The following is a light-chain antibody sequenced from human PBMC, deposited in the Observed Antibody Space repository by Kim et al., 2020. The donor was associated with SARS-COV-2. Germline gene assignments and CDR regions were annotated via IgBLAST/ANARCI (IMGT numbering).Light chain of an antibody. CDR2: GAS. CDR3: QQYNNWPPKYT. CDR1: QSVSSMY. J-gene: IGKJ2*01. V-gene: IGKV3-15*01. Sequence: TVLTQSPGTLSLSPGERATLSCRASQSVSSMYLAWYQQKPGQAPRLLIYGASTRATGIPARFSGSGSGTEFTLTISSLQSEDFAVYYCQQYNNWPPKYTFGQGTKLEIK.